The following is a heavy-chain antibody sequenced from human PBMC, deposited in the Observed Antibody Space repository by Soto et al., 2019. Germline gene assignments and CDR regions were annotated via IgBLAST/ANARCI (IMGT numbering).Heavy chain of an antibody. CDR1: RVAFSKFL. Sequence: QAQLEQSGGEVKKPGSSVKVSCKASRVAFSKFLVTWVRQAPGVGLEWVGGIIPVFGTANYAQKFQGRVTSTADESTNTSYREVNNLRSEDTAVYYCAKVRYSSPMGYYYGMDVWGQGTTVTVSS. J-gene: IGHJ6*02. D-gene: IGHD2-2*01. V-gene: IGHV1-69*01. CDR3: AKVRYSSPMGYYYGMDV. CDR2: IIPVFGTA.